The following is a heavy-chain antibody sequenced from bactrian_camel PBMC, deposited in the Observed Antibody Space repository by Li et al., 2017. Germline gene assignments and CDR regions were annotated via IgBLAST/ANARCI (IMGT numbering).Heavy chain of an antibody. Sequence: HVQLVESGGGSVQAGGSLRLSCQASGYMFSVWCMAWFRQAPGKEREGVAVIDSDGDTAYADSVKDRFTISRDNTKNTLYLQMNSLSPEDTAKYYCSAVDFDESPPGGACTAQEAVFFGRWGQGTQVTVS. D-gene: IGHD6*01. CDR1: GYMFSVWC. J-gene: IGHJ6*01. CDR2: IDSDGDT. V-gene: IGHV3S53*01. CDR3: SAVDFDESPPGGACTAQEAVFFGR.